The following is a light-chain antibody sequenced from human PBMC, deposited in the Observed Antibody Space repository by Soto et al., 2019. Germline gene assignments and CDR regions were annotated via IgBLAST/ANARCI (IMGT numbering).Light chain of an antibody. CDR1: SSDVGGHNY. CDR3: RSYAGNNAYV. CDR2: EVS. Sequence: QSVLTQPPSASGSPGQSVTISCTGTSSDVGGHNYVSWYQQHPGKAPKLMIYEVSKRPSGVPDRFSGSKSDNTASLTVSGLQAEEEADYHCRSYAGNNAYVFGTGTKVTVL. J-gene: IGLJ1*01. V-gene: IGLV2-8*01.